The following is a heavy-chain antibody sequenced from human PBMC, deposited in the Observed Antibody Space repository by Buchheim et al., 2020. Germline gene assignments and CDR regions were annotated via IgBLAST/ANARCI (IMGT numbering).Heavy chain of an antibody. V-gene: IGHV3-30*02. CDR2: IRYDGSNK. CDR1: EFTFSSYG. J-gene: IGHJ6*02. Sequence: QVQLVESGGGVVQPGRSLRLSCAASEFTFSSYGMHWVRQAPGKGLEWVAFIRYDGSNKYYADSVKGRFTISRDNSKNTLYLQMNSLRAEDTSVYYCAKGVRSYSGVDYSMDVWGQGTT. CDR3: AKGVRSYSGVDYSMDV. D-gene: IGHD3-10*01.